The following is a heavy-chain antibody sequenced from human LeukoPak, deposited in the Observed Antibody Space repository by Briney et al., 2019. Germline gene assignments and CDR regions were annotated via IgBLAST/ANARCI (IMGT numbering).Heavy chain of an antibody. CDR3: SSSWAAEYFQH. Sequence: SETLSLTCTVSGGSISSYYWSWIRQPPGKGLEWIGYIYYSGSTNYNPSLKSRVTMSVDTSKNQFSLKLSSVTAADTAVYYCSSSWAAEYFQHWGQGTLVTVSS. CDR2: IYYSGST. V-gene: IGHV4-59*01. CDR1: GGSISSYY. D-gene: IGHD6-13*01. J-gene: IGHJ1*01.